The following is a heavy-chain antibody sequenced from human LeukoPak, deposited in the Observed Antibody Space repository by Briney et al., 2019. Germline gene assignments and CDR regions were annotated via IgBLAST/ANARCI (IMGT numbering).Heavy chain of an antibody. V-gene: IGHV4-59*01. CDR1: GGTISTYY. CDR2: IYYTGST. J-gene: IGHJ5*02. D-gene: IGHD1-26*01. Sequence: SETLSLTCTVSGGTISTYYWSWIRQPPGKGLEWIGYIYYTGSTSYNPSLKSRVTMSLDASKNQFSLELNSVTPADTAVYYCARGGNYWPQWWFDPWGRGTLVSVSS. CDR3: ARGGNYWPQWWFDP.